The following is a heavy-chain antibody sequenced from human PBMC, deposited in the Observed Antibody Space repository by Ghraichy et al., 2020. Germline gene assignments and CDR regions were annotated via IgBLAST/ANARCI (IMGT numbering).Heavy chain of an antibody. V-gene: IGHV3-30-3*01. CDR1: GFTLSNHD. CDR2: ITLDGNRQ. J-gene: IGHJ4*02. D-gene: IGHD2-21*01. CDR3: ARGSPGGDCNY. Sequence: GGSLRLSCAVSGFTLSNHDVFWVRQAPGKGLEWVTSITLDGNRQFYADSVKGRFTISRDTSDNTVSLQMNSLRTDDTAVYYCARGSPGGDCNYWGQGTLVTVSS.